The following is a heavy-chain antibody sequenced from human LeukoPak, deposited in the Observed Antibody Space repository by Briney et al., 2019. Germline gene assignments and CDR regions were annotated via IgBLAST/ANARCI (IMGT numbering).Heavy chain of an antibody. D-gene: IGHD4-17*01. J-gene: IGHJ3*02. V-gene: IGHV4-59*01. CDR1: GDSISSYY. Sequence: SETLSLTCTVSGDSISSYYWSWLRQPPGKGLEWIGYIYYSGGTNYNPSLKSRVTISLDTSKNQFSLKLSSVTAADTAMYYCARGHYGDYIHDAFDMWGQGTMVTVSS. CDR2: IYYSGGT. CDR3: ARGHYGDYIHDAFDM.